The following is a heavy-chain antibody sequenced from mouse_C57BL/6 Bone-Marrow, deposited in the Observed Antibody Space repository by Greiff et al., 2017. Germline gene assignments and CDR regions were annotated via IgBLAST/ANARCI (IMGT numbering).Heavy chain of an antibody. CDR3: ARLRGQLRLHFDY. Sequence: QVHLKHPGPELLKPGPSVKSSCKASGYTFTSYGITWVKQRPGQGLEWIGDIYLGSGSTNYNEKFKSKATLTVDTSSSTAYMQLSSLTSEDSAVYYCARLRGQLRLHFDYWGQGTTLTVSS. J-gene: IGHJ2*01. CDR2: IYLGSGST. CDR1: GYTFTSYG. V-gene: IGHV1-55*01. D-gene: IGHD3-2*02.